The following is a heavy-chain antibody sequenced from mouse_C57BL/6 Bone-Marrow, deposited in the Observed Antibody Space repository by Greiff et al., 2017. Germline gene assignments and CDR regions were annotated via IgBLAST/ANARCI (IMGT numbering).Heavy chain of an antibody. CDR2: TSDGGSYT. CDR1: GFTFSSYA. CDR3: ARDGPTGVDY. V-gene: IGHV5-4*01. Sequence: EVMLVESGGGLVKPGGSLKLSCAASGFTFSSYAMSWVRQTPEKRLEWVATTSDGGSYTYYPDNVKGRFTISRDNAKNNLYLQMSHLKSEDTAMYYCARDGPTGVDYWGQGTTLTVSS. D-gene: IGHD1-1*01. J-gene: IGHJ2*01.